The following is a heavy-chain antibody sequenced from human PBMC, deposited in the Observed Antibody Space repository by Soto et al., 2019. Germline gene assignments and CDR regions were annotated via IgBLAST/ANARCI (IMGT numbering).Heavy chain of an antibody. Sequence: ASVKVSCKASGGTFSSYAISWVRQAPGQGLEWMGGIIPIFGTANYAQKFQGRVTITADESTSTAYMELSSLRSEDTAVYYCARDKAPYGSGSHLGYWGQGTLVTVSS. CDR3: ARDKAPYGSGSHLGY. CDR1: GGTFSSYA. CDR2: IIPIFGTA. J-gene: IGHJ4*02. D-gene: IGHD3-10*01. V-gene: IGHV1-69*13.